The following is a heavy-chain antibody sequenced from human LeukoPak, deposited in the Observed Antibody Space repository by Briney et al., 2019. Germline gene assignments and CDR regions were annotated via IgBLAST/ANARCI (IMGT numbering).Heavy chain of an antibody. CDR2: ISYSGWS. Sequence: TSETLSLTCSVSGGSISSSSYYWGWIRQSPGKGLDWIGSISYSGWSYSDPSLKSRATISVDTSKNQFSLKLTSVTASDTAVYFCARRVGFYGSGSLNYFDPWGQGILVSVS. CDR1: GGSISSSSYY. V-gene: IGHV4-39*01. J-gene: IGHJ5*01. D-gene: IGHD3-10*01. CDR3: ARRVGFYGSGSLNYFDP.